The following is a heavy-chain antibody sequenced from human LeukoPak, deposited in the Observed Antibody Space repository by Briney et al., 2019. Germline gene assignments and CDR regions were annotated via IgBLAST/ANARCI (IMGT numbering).Heavy chain of an antibody. CDR1: GFTFSSYA. Sequence: PGGSLRLSCAASGFTFSSYAMSWVRQAPGKGLEWVSAISGSGGSTYYADSVKGRFTISRDNSKNTLYLQMNSLRAEDTAVYYCAKDRAYDFWRYRYFDLWGRGTLVTVSS. J-gene: IGHJ2*01. V-gene: IGHV3-23*01. D-gene: IGHD3-3*01. CDR2: ISGSGGST. CDR3: AKDRAYDFWRYRYFDL.